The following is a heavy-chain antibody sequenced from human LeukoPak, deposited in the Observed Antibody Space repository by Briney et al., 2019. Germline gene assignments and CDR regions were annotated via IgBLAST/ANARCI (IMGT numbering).Heavy chain of an antibody. J-gene: IGHJ4*02. Sequence: SETLSLTCTVSGDSISSNTYYWDWIRQPPGKGLEWIGTIYYSGSTYYNPSPKSRVTISVDTSNNQFSLNLSSVTAADTAVYYCARRGMTAVTTRSFDYWGQGTLVTVSS. V-gene: IGHV4-39*01. CDR3: ARRGMTAVTTRSFDY. D-gene: IGHD4-17*01. CDR1: GDSISSNTYY. CDR2: IYYSGST.